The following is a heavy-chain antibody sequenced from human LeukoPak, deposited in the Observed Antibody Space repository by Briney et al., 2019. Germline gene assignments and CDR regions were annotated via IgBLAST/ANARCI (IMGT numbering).Heavy chain of an antibody. D-gene: IGHD3/OR15-3a*01. J-gene: IGHJ4*02. CDR1: GGSFSGYY. Sequence: SETLSLTCAVYGGSFSGYYWSWIRQPPGKGLEWIGEINHSGSTNYNPSLKSRVTISVDTSKNQFSLRLTSVAAADTAVYYCARQTGSGLFILPGGQGTLVTVSS. CDR3: ARQTGSGLFILP. CDR2: INHSGST. V-gene: IGHV4-34*01.